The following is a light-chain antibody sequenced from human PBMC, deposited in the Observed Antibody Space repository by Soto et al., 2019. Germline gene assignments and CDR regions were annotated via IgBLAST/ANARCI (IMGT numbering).Light chain of an antibody. J-gene: IGKJ3*01. CDR2: DAS. CDR1: QSIGNY. Sequence: ETVLTQSPATLSLSPGERATLSCRASQSIGNYLAWYQQKPGQAPRLLIYDASNRATGIPARFTGSGSGPDFTLTISSLEPEDFAVYYCQQRGDWPPFTFGPGTTVDIK. V-gene: IGKV3-11*01. CDR3: QQRGDWPPFT.